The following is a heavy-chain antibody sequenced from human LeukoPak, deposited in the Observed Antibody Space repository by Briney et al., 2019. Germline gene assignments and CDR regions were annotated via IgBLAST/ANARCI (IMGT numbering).Heavy chain of an antibody. V-gene: IGHV1-24*01. J-gene: IGHJ6*02. CDR1: GYTLTELS. CDR2: FDPEDGET. D-gene: IGHD3-9*01. Sequence: ASVKVSCKVSGYTLTELSMHWVRQAPGKGLEWMGGFDPEDGETIYAQKFQGRVTMTEDTSTDTAYMELSSLRSEDTAVYCCATGPSYDILRDYYYYYGMDVWGQGTTVTVSS. CDR3: ATGPSYDILRDYYYYYGMDV.